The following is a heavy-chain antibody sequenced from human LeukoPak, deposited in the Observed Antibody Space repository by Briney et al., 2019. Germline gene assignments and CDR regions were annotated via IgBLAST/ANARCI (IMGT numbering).Heavy chain of an antibody. CDR1: GGSFSGYY. CDR3: ARGGLIPYYFDY. Sequence: PSETLSHTCAVYGGSFSGYYWSWIRQPPGKGLEWIGEINHSGSTNYNPSLKSRVTISVDTSKNQLSLKLSSVTAADTAVYYCARGGLIPYYFDYWGQGTLVTVSS. J-gene: IGHJ4*02. V-gene: IGHV4-34*01. CDR2: INHSGST.